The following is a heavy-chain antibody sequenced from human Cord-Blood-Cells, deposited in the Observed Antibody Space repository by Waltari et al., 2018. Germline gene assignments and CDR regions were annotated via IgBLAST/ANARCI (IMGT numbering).Heavy chain of an antibody. D-gene: IGHD3-10*01. Sequence: QVQLQESGPGLVKPSETLSLTCTVSGGSISSHYWSWIRQPPGKGLEWIGYIYYSGSTNYNPSPKSRVTISGDTSKNQFSLKLSSVTAADTAVYYCARDRGSGSYDYWGQGTLVTVSS. J-gene: IGHJ4*02. CDR2: IYYSGST. CDR3: ARDRGSGSYDY. CDR1: GGSISSHY. V-gene: IGHV4-59*11.